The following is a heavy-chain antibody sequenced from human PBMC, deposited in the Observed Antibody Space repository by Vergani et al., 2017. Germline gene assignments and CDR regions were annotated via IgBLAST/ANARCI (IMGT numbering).Heavy chain of an antibody. CDR2: ISHDGSNK. CDR3: AKALELSYYYYGMDV. Sequence: QVQLVESGGGVVQPGRSLRLSCAASGFTFSSYGMHWVREGPGKGLEWVAVISHDGSNKYFADSVKGRFTISRDNSTNTLYLQMNSLRAEDTAVDYCAKALELSYYYYGMDVWGQGTTVTVSS. CDR1: GFTFSSYG. V-gene: IGHV3-30*18. J-gene: IGHJ6*02. D-gene: IGHD1-26*01.